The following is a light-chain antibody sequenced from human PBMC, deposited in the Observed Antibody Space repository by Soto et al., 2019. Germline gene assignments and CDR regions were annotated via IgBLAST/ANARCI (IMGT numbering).Light chain of an antibody. J-gene: IGKJ5*01. CDR2: GAS. V-gene: IGKV3-15*01. CDR1: QSVSSK. Sequence: EIVMPQSPATLSVSPGERATLSCRASQSVSSKLAWYQQKPGQAPRLLIYGASTRATGIPARFSGSGSGTEFTLTISSLQSEDFAIYYCQQYNNWPPITFGQGTRLEIK. CDR3: QQYNNWPPIT.